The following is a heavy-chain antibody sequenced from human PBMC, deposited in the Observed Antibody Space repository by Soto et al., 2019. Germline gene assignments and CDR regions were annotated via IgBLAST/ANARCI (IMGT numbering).Heavy chain of an antibody. V-gene: IGHV1-8*01. CDR2: MNPNSGNT. J-gene: IGHJ6*02. Sequence: QVQLVQSGAEVKKPGASVKVSCKASGYTFTSYDINWVRQATGQGLEWMGWMNPNSGNTGYAQKFQGRVTMTRNTTISSAYMELSSLGSEDTAVYYGTGEKPSYGMNVVGQGTTVPVSS. CDR1: GYTFTSYD. CDR3: TGEKPSYGMNV.